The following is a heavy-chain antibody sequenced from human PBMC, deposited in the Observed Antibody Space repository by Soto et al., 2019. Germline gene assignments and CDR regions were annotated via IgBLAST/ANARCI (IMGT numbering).Heavy chain of an antibody. D-gene: IGHD6-13*01. J-gene: IGHJ4*02. CDR2: IFFGASKI. CDR3: ATWRGSSWFDY. Sequence: GESLKISCKGSAYSFNTYWMAWVRQTPGKGLEWMGSIFFGASKIRYSPSFEGQVTISADKSINTAYLHWSSLKASDSAIYYCATWRGSSWFDYWGQGSLVTVYS. V-gene: IGHV5-51*01. CDR1: AYSFNTYW.